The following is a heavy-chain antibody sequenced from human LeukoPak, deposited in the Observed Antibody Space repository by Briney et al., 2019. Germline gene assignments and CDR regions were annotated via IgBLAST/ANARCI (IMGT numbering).Heavy chain of an antibody. V-gene: IGHV3-21*01. Sequence: GGSLRLACAASGFTFSRYSINWVRQAPGRGLEWVSSITSSSSYIYYADSVKGRFTISRDNAKNSLYLQMNSLRAEDTAVYYCARTFVVVTAEDAFDIWGQGTMVTVSS. D-gene: IGHD2-21*02. CDR1: GFTFSRYS. CDR2: ITSSSSYI. J-gene: IGHJ3*02. CDR3: ARTFVVVTAEDAFDI.